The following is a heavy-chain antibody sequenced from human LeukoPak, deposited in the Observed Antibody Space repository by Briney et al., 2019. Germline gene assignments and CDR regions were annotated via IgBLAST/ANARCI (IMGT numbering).Heavy chain of an antibody. CDR1: GFTFSQYG. D-gene: IGHD3-22*01. J-gene: IGHJ5*02. V-gene: IGHV3-33*01. CDR2: IWYDGSNK. Sequence: GRPLRLSCAASGFTFSQYGMHWVRQAPGKRLEWVAIIWYDGSNKYYADSAKGRFTISRDNSKTTLYLQMNSLRAEDTAVYYCVRDLDGSNHFCWFGPWGQGTLVTVSS. CDR3: VRDLDGSNHFCWFGP.